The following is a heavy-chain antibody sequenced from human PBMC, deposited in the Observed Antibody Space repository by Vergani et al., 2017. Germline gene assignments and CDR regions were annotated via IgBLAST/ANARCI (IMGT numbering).Heavy chain of an antibody. CDR3: ARAELYCSGGSCYTTPFDY. J-gene: IGHJ4*02. CDR2: IYYSGST. Sequence: QLQLQESGPGLVKPSETLSLTCTVSGGSISSSSYYWGWIRQPPGKGLEWIGSIYYSGSTYYNPSLKSRVTISVDTSKNQFSLKLSSVTAADTAVYYCARAELYCSGGSCYTTPFDYWGQGTLVTVSS. CDR1: GGSISSSSYY. V-gene: IGHV4-39*07. D-gene: IGHD2-15*01.